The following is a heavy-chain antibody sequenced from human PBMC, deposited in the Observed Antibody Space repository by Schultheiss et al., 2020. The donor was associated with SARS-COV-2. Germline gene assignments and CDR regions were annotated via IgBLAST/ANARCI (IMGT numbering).Heavy chain of an antibody. CDR2: INQDGRET. CDR3: VAGAGWLPDY. Sequence: GESLKISCAASGFMFSAYWMTWVRQAPGRGLEWVATINQDGRETLYADSLRGRFTIYRDNAKNSLYLQMERLRAEDTAVFYCVAGAGWLPDYWGQGALVTGS. D-gene: IGHD6-19*01. CDR1: GFMFSAYW. V-gene: IGHV3-7*01. J-gene: IGHJ4*02.